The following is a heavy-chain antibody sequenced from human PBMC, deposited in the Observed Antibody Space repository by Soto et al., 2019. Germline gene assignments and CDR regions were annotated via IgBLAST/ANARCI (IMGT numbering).Heavy chain of an antibody. CDR2: INPNSGGT. Sequence: ASVKVSCKASGYTFTGYYMHWVRQAPGQGLEWMGWINPNSGGTNYAQKFQGRVTMTRDTSISTAYMELSRLRSDDTAVYYCARGLWYGDYTYYYYGMDVWGQGTTVTVYS. CDR1: GYTFTGYY. V-gene: IGHV1-2*02. CDR3: ARGLWYGDYTYYYYGMDV. J-gene: IGHJ6*02. D-gene: IGHD4-17*01.